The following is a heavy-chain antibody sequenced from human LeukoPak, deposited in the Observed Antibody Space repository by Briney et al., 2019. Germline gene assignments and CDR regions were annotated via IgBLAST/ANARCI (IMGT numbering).Heavy chain of an antibody. CDR2: FDPEDGET. J-gene: IGHJ3*02. Sequence: ASVKVSCKVSGYTLTELSMHWVRQAPGKGPEWMGGFDPEDGETIYAQKFQGRVTMTEDTSTDTAYMELSSLRSEDTAVYYCATAPRIYCSSTSCYAFDIWGQGTMVTVSS. D-gene: IGHD2-2*01. V-gene: IGHV1-24*01. CDR1: GYTLTELS. CDR3: ATAPRIYCSSTSCYAFDI.